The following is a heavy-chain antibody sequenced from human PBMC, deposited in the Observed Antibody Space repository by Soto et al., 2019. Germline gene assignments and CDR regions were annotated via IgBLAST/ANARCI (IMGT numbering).Heavy chain of an antibody. CDR2: ISSSSSTI. Sequence: EVPLVESGGGLVQPGGSLRLSCAASGFTFSSYSMNWVRQAPGKGLEWVSYISSSSSTIYYADSVKGRFTISRDNXXNSLYLQMNSLRAEATAVYYCARDRYYGSGSPFDPWGQGTLVTVSS. D-gene: IGHD3-10*01. CDR3: ARDRYYGSGSPFDP. V-gene: IGHV3-48*01. CDR1: GFTFSSYS. J-gene: IGHJ5*02.